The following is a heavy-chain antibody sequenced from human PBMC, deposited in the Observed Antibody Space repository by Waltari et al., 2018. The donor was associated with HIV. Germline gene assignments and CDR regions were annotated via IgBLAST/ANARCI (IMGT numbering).Heavy chain of an antibody. Sequence: QVQLQQWGAGLLKPSETLSLTCAVYGGSFSGYYWSWIRQPPGKGLEWIGEINHSGSTNSNPSLKSRVTISVDTSKNQFSLKRSSVTAADTAVYYCARRVAVAGTPNWFDPWGQGTLVTVSS. CDR2: INHSGST. CDR1: GGSFSGYY. CDR3: ARRVAVAGTPNWFDP. J-gene: IGHJ5*02. V-gene: IGHV4-34*01. D-gene: IGHD6-19*01.